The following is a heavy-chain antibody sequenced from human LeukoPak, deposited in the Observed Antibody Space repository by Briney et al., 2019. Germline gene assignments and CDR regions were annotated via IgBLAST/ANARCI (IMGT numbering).Heavy chain of an antibody. CDR2: ISGSGGST. CDR3: AKAGLSATGTYYYGMDV. CDR1: GFTFSSYA. Sequence: GGSLRLSCAASGFTFSSYAMSWVRQAPGKGLEWVSAISGSGGSTYYADSVKGRFTISRDNSKNTLYLQMNSLRAEDTAVYYCAKAGLSATGTYYYGMDVWGQGTTVTVSS. V-gene: IGHV3-23*01. D-gene: IGHD6-13*01. J-gene: IGHJ6*02.